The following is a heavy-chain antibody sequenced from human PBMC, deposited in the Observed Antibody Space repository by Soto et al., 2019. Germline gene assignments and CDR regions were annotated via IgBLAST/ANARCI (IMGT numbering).Heavy chain of an antibody. V-gene: IGHV3-21*01. CDR3: ARSPSYSSGWYVLVY. Sequence: GGSLRLSCAASGFTFSSYSMNWVRQAPVKGLEWVSSISSSSSYIYYADSVKGRFTISRDNAKNSLYLQMDSLRAEDTAVYYCARSPSYSSGWYVLVYWVQGTLVTVSS. J-gene: IGHJ4*02. CDR2: ISSSSSYI. CDR1: GFTFSSYS. D-gene: IGHD6-19*01.